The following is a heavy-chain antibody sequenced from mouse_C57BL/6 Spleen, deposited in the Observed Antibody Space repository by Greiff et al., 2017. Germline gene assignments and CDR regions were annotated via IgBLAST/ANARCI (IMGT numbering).Heavy chain of an antibody. D-gene: IGHD1-3*01. Sequence: VQLQQSGPGLVQPSPSLSITCTVSGFSLTSYGVHWVRQSPGKGLEWLGVIWSGGSTDYNAAFISRLSISKDNAKSQVFFKKNSLQTYDTAIYYCARNCITTDNYAMDDWGQGTSVTVSS. CDR1: GFSLTSYG. V-gene: IGHV2-2*01. J-gene: IGHJ4*01. CDR2: IWSGGST. CDR3: ARNCITTDNYAMDD.